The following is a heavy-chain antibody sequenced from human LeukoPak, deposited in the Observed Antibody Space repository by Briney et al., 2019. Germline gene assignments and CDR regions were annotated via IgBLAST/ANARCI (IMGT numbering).Heavy chain of an antibody. CDR3: AREEGDSYSGSYQYYFDY. CDR1: GGTFSSYA. V-gene: IGHV1-18*01. J-gene: IGHJ4*02. Sequence: ASVKVSCKASGGTFSSYAISWVRQAPGQGLEWMGWISAYNGNTNYAQKLQGRVTMTTDTSTSTAYMELRSLRSDDTAVYYCAREEGDSYSGSYQYYFDYWGQGTLVTVSS. D-gene: IGHD1-26*01. CDR2: ISAYNGNT.